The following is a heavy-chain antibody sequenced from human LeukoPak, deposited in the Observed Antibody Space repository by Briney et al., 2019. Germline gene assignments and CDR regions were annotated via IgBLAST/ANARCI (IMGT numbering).Heavy chain of an antibody. D-gene: IGHD1-1*01. CDR3: ARVLDQGAFDI. Sequence: ASVKVSCKASGYTFTGYYIHWVRQAPGQGLEWMGWINPNSGDTNYAQKFQGRVTMTRDTSITTAYMELSRLRSDDTAVYYCARVLDQGAFDIWGQGTMVTVSS. V-gene: IGHV1-2*02. J-gene: IGHJ3*02. CDR2: INPNSGDT. CDR1: GYTFTGYY.